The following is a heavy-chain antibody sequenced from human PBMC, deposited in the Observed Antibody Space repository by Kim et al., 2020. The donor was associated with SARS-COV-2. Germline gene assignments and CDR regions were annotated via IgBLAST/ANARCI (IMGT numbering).Heavy chain of an antibody. Sequence: PSRKSRVTISVDTAKNQFSLKLSSVTAADTAVYYCAREIAAAGRNWFDPWGQGTLVTVSS. V-gene: IGHV4-59*01. D-gene: IGHD6-13*01. J-gene: IGHJ5*02. CDR3: AREIAAAGRNWFDP.